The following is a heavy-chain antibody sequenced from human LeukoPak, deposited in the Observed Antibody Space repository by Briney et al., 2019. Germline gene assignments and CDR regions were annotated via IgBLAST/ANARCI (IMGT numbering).Heavy chain of an antibody. CDR3: ARGSGAYTHVLDY. D-gene: IGHD2-15*01. J-gene: IGHJ4*02. CDR2: ISSSSSYI. CDR1: GFTFSSYS. Sequence: GGSLRLSCAASGFTFSSYSMNWVRQAPGKGLEWVSSISSSSSYIYYADSVKARFTISRDNAKNSLYLQMNSLRAEDTAVYYCARGSGAYTHVLDYWGQGTLVTVSS. V-gene: IGHV3-21*01.